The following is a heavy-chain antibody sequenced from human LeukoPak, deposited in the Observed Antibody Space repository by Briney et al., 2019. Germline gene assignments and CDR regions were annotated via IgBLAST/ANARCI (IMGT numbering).Heavy chain of an antibody. CDR3: AKGSRENWWLETHLGFIY. V-gene: IGHV3-64*02. CDR2: ISSNGGST. Sequence: GGSLRLSCAASGFTFSSYAMHWVRQAPGKGLEYVSAISSNGGSTYYADSVKGRFTISRDNSKNTLYLQMNSLRAEDTAVYYCAKGSRENWWLETHLGFIYWGQGTLVTVSS. D-gene: IGHD2-8*02. J-gene: IGHJ4*02. CDR1: GFTFSSYA.